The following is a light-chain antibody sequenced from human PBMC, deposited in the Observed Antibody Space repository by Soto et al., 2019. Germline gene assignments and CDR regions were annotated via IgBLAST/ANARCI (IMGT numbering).Light chain of an antibody. Sequence: EIVLTQSPGTLSLSPGERATLSCRASQSVSSYLAWYQQKPGQAPRLLIYGASSRATGIPDRFSGSGSGTAFPLTISRLEPEDFAVYYCQQYGTSPRTFGQGTKVEIK. CDR3: QQYGTSPRT. CDR1: QSVSSY. J-gene: IGKJ1*01. V-gene: IGKV3-20*01. CDR2: GAS.